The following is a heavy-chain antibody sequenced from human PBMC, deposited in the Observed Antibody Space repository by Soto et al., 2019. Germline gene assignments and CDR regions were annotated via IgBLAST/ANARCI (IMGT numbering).Heavy chain of an antibody. D-gene: IGHD5-12*01. Sequence: SVKVSCKASGFTFTSSAMHWVRQARGQRLEWIGWIVVGSGNTNYAQKFQERVTITRDMSTSTAYMELSSLRSEDTAVYYCAADLEGDGYNYRWFDPWGQGTLVTVSS. CDR2: IVVGSGNT. J-gene: IGHJ5*02. CDR1: GFTFTSSA. CDR3: AADLEGDGYNYRWFDP. V-gene: IGHV1-58*02.